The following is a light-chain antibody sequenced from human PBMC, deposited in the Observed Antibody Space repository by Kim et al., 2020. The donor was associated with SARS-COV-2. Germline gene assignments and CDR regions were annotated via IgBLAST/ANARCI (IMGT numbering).Light chain of an antibody. J-gene: IGLJ3*02. Sequence: ALGQTVRITCQGDSLRSYYASWYQQNPGQAPVLVIYGKNTRPSGIPDRFSGSSSGNTASLTITGAQAEDEADYYCNSRDSSGNHWVFGGGTQLTVL. CDR3: NSRDSSGNHWV. CDR1: SLRSYY. CDR2: GKN. V-gene: IGLV3-19*01.